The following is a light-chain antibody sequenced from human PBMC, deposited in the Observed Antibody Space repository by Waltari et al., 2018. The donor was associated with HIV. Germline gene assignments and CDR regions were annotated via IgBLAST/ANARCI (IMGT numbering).Light chain of an antibody. CDR3: CSCPRSGIRYV. V-gene: IGLV2-23*02. CDR1: SSNVGSEDL. J-gene: IGLJ1*01. CDR2: EVT. Sequence: QSALTQPASASGSPGKAITITCPGTSSNVGSEDLVSWDQQHPGEAPNLIIYEVTKRPSGVSNRFSGSKSGNTASLTISGLQAEDEADYYCCSCPRSGIRYVFGTGTKVTVL.